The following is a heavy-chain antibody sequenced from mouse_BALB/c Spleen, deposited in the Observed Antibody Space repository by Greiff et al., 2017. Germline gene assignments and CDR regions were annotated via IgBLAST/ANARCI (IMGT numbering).Heavy chain of an antibody. V-gene: IGHV2-2*02. CDR1: GFSLTSYG. D-gene: IGHD1-1*01. CDR2: IWSGGST. Sequence: VQLQQSGPGLVQPSQSLSITCTVSGFSLTSYGVHWVRQSPGKGLEWLGVIWSGGSTDYNAAFISRLSISKDNSKSQVFFKMNSLQANDTAIYYCARNWGSSYDYAMDYWGQGTSVTVSS. J-gene: IGHJ4*01. CDR3: ARNWGSSYDYAMDY.